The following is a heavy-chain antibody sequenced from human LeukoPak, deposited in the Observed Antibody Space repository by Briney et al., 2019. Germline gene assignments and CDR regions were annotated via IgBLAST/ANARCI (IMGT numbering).Heavy chain of an antibody. CDR3: ARDPNDNYYYYMDV. Sequence: ASVKVSCKASGYTFTGYFMHWVRQAPGQGLEWMGIINPSGGSTSYAQKFQGRVTMTRDMSTSTVYMELSSLRSEDTAVYYCARDPNDNYYYYMDVWGKGTTVTVSS. J-gene: IGHJ6*03. V-gene: IGHV1-46*01. CDR2: INPSGGST. CDR1: GYTFTGYF.